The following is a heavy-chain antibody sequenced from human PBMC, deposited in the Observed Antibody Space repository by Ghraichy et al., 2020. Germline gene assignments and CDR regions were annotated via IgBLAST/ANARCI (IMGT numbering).Heavy chain of an antibody. CDR1: GGSISSYY. Sequence: SETLSLTCTVSGGSISSYYWSWIRQPPGKGLEWIGYIYYSGSTNYNPSLKSRVTISVDTSKNQFSLKLSSVTAADTAVYYCARLSGSAVGARGPFDYWGQGTLVTVSS. V-gene: IGHV4-59*08. CDR2: IYYSGST. J-gene: IGHJ4*02. CDR3: ARLSGSAVGARGPFDY. D-gene: IGHD1-26*01.